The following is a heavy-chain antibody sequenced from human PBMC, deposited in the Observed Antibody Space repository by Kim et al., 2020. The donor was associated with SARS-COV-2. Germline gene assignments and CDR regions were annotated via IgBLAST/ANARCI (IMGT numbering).Heavy chain of an antibody. D-gene: IGHD3-22*01. CDR3: ARDHYYDSSGYYYGYYYYYYMDV. J-gene: IGHJ6*03. CDR2: INSDGSST. V-gene: IGHV3-74*01. Sequence: GGSLRLSCAASGFTFSSYWMHWVRQAPGKGLVWVSRINSDGSSTSYADSVKGRFTISRDNAKNTLYLQMNSLRAEDTAVYYCARDHYYDSSGYYYGYYYYYYMDVWGKGTTVTVSS. CDR1: GFTFSSYW.